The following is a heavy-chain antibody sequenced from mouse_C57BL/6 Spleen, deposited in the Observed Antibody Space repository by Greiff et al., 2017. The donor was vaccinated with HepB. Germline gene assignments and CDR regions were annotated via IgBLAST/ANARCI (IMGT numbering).Heavy chain of an antibody. Sequence: QVQLQQPGAELVKPGASVKLSCKASGYTFTSYWMHWVKQRPGQGLEWIGMIHPNSGSTNYNEKFKSKATLTVDKSSSTAYMQLSSLTSEDSAVYYCARDYGSRVDWYFDVWGTGTTVTVSS. CDR2: IHPNSGST. CDR1: GYTFTSYW. V-gene: IGHV1-64*01. D-gene: IGHD1-1*01. J-gene: IGHJ1*03. CDR3: ARDYGSRVDWYFDV.